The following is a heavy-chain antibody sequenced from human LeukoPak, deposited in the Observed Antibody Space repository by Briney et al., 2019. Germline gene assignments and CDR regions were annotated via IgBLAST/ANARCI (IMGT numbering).Heavy chain of an antibody. Sequence: GGSLRLSCAASGFTFSSYAMSWVRQAPGKGLEWVSAISGSGGSTYYADSAKGRFTISRDNSKNTLYLQMNSLRAEDTAVYYCAKDPIEDIAAAENWGQGTLVTVSS. D-gene: IGHD6-13*01. CDR3: AKDPIEDIAAAEN. CDR2: ISGSGGST. CDR1: GFTFSSYA. V-gene: IGHV3-23*01. J-gene: IGHJ4*02.